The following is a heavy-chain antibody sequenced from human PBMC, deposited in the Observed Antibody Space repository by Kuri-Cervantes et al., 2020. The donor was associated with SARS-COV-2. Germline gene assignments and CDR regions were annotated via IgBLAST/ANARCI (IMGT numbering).Heavy chain of an antibody. CDR3: TRSSGYAPYLDAFDM. V-gene: IGHV3-30*03. J-gene: IGHJ3*02. Sequence: GESLKISCAASGLTFSSYGMHWVRQTPGKGLQWVAVISYDGSKRYYADAVKGRFTISRDNSKNMLYLQMNSLRAEDTAVYFCTRSSGYAPYLDAFDMWGQGTTVTVSS. CDR1: GLTFSSYG. CDR2: ISYDGSKR. D-gene: IGHD3-22*01.